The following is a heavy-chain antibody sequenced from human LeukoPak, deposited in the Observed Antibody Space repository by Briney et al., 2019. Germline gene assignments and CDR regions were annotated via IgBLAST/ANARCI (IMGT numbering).Heavy chain of an antibody. CDR1: GGSISSSSYY. Sequence: SETLSLACIVSGGSISSSSYYWGWIRQPPGKGLEWIGSIYYSGSTYHNPSLKSRVTISVDTSKNQFSLKLSSVTAADTAVYYCARGRVSSSTWYSTYYYYFYMDVWGKGTTVTVSS. J-gene: IGHJ6*03. V-gene: IGHV4-39*01. CDR2: IYYSGST. D-gene: IGHD6-13*01. CDR3: ARGRVSSSTWYSTYYYYFYMDV.